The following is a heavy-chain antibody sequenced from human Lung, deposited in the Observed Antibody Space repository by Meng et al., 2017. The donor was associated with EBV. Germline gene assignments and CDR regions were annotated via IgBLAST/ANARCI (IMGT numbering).Heavy chain of an antibody. D-gene: IGHD3-3*01. CDR1: GYTFTSYT. V-gene: IGHV7-4-1*02. J-gene: IGHJ4*02. Sequence: QGQLVQSGSALKKPGASGKVSCKASGYTFTSYTMNWVRQAPGQGLEWMGWINTNTANPTYAQGFTRRFVFSLDTSFRTAYLQISSLKAEDTAVYYCARVAPSGYRYFDYWGQGTLVTVSS. CDR3: ARVAPSGYRYFDY. CDR2: INTNTANP.